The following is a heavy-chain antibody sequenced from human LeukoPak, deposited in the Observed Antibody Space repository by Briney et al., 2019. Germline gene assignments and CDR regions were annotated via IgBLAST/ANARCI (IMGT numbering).Heavy chain of an antibody. V-gene: IGHV3-7*01. D-gene: IGHD4-17*01. J-gene: IGHJ4*02. CDR1: GFTFSNAW. Sequence: PGGSLRLSCAASGFTFSNAWMSWVRQAPGKGLEWVANIKQDGSEKYYVDSVKGRFTISRDNAKNSLYLQMNSLRAEDTAVYYCARDLLPSDYGDLFFDYWGQGTLVTVSS. CDR3: ARDLLPSDYGDLFFDY. CDR2: IKQDGSEK.